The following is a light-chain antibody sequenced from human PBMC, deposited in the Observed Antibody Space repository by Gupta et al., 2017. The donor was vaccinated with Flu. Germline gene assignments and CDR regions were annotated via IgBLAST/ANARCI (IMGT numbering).Light chain of an antibody. CDR2: GAS. CDR3: QQYGSSPLT. V-gene: IGKV3-20*01. Sequence: GTLSLSSGERATLSCRASQSVNSNYLAWYQQKVGQAPRLLIYGASSRATGIPDRFSGSGSGTDFTLTISRLEPEDFAVFYCQQYGSSPLTFGQGTKVEIK. J-gene: IGKJ1*01. CDR1: QSVNSNY.